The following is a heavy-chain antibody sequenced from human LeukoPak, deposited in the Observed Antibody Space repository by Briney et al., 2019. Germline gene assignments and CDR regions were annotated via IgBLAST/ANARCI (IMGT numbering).Heavy chain of an antibody. CDR2: INPNSGGT. CDR1: GYTFTGYY. CDR3: ASRLSKLLWFGEFPLDY. J-gene: IGHJ4*02. D-gene: IGHD3-10*01. V-gene: IGHV1-2*06. Sequence: ASVKVSXKASGYTFTGYYMHWVRQAPGQGLEWMGRINPNSGGTNYAQKFQGRVTMTRDTSISTAYTELSRLRSDDTAVYYCASRLSKLLWFGEFPLDYWGQGTLVTVSS.